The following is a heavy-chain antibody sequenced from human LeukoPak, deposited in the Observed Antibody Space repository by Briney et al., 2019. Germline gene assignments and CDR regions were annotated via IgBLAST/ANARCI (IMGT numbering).Heavy chain of an antibody. J-gene: IGHJ4*02. CDR3: ARCGRGGSNSMPFLDY. D-gene: IGHD1-26*01. V-gene: IGHV3-48*03. Sequence: PGGSLRLSCVASGFTFSSYEMNWVRQAPGKGLEWVSYISGGGETMLYVDSVKGRFTISRDNADNSLSLQMNSLRAEDTAVYYCARCGRGGSNSMPFLDYWGQGALVTVSS. CDR1: GFTFSSYE. CDR2: ISGGGETM.